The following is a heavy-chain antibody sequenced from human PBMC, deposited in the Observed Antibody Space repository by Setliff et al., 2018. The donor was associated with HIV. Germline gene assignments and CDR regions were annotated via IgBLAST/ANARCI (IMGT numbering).Heavy chain of an antibody. CDR2: ISPYNGNT. CDR1: GYSFTSYG. D-gene: IGHD3-16*01. Sequence: ASVKVSCKASGYSFTSYGINWVRQAPGQGLEWMGWISPYNGNTDYAQNFQGWVTMTTDTSTSTVYMELRSLISDDTAVYYCARGVLITFGYQNWFDPWGQGTLVTVSS. V-gene: IGHV1-18*01. J-gene: IGHJ5*02. CDR3: ARGVLITFGYQNWFDP.